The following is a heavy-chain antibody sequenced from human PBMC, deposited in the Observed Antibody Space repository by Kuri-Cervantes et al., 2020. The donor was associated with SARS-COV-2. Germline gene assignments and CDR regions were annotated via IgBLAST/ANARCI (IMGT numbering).Heavy chain of an antibody. Sequence: ASVKVSCKVSGYTLTELSMHWVRQAPGKGLEWMGGFDPEDGETIYAQKFQGRATMTEDTSTDTAYMELSSLRSEDTAVYYCATDHMAAAGLFDYWGQGTLVTVSS. CDR1: GYTLTELS. CDR2: FDPEDGET. V-gene: IGHV1-24*01. D-gene: IGHD6-13*01. J-gene: IGHJ4*02. CDR3: ATDHMAAAGLFDY.